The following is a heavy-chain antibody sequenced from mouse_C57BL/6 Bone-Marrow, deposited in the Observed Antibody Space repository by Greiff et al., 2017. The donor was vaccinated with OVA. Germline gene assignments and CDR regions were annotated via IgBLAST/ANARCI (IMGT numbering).Heavy chain of an antibody. J-gene: IGHJ4*01. CDR2: IDPENGDT. Sequence: EVKLQQSGAELVRPGASVKLSCTASGFNIKDDYMHWVKQRPEQGLEWIGWIDPENGDTEYASKFQGKATITAATSSNTAYLQLSSLTAEDTAVYYCTTYHAMDYWGQGTSVTVSS. V-gene: IGHV14-4*01. CDR1: GFNIKDDY. CDR3: TTYHAMDY.